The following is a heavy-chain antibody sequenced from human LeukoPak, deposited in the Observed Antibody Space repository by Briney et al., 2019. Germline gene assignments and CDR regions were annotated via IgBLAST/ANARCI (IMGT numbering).Heavy chain of an antibody. V-gene: IGHV4-39*07. J-gene: IGHJ4*02. D-gene: IGHD2-2*01. CDR3: ARTYCSTTTCYAPFDY. CDR1: GGSISSSSYY. CDR2: IYYSGST. Sequence: PSETLSLTCSVSGGSISSSSYYWGWIRQPPGKGLEWIGSIYYSGSTYYNPSLKSRVTISVDASKNQFSLKLNSVAAADTAVYYCARTYCSTTTCYAPFDYWGQGTLVAVSS.